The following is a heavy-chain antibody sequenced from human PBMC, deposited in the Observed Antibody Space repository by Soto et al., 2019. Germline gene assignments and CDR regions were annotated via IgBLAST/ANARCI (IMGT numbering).Heavy chain of an antibody. CDR3: ARSSFGELFPDTLDI. V-gene: IGHV3-30*03. CDR1: GFTFSSYG. J-gene: IGHJ3*02. CDR2: VSYDGSNK. D-gene: IGHD3-10*01. Sequence: QVQLVESGGGVVQPGRSLRLSCAASGFTFSSYGIHWVRQAPGKGLEWVAVVSYDGSNKYYADSVKGRFTISRDNSKNTLYVQMNSLRAEDTSVYYCARSSFGELFPDTLDIWGQGTMVTVSS.